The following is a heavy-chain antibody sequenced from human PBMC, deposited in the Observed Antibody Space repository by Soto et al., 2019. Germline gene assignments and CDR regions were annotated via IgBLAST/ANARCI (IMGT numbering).Heavy chain of an antibody. V-gene: IGHV4-59*08. CDR3: ARRGFYCSSTSCWRLMDV. CDR1: GGSISSYY. Sequence: QVQLQESGPGLVKPSETLSLTCTVSGGSISSYYWSWIRQPPGKGLEWIGYIYYSGSTNYNPSLKSRVTISVDTSKNQFSLKLSSVTAADTAVYYCARRGFYCSSTSCWRLMDVWGKGTTVTVSS. CDR2: IYYSGST. J-gene: IGHJ6*04. D-gene: IGHD2-2*01.